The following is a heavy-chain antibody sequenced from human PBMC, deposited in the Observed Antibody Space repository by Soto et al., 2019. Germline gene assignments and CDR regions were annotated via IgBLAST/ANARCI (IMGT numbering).Heavy chain of an antibody. J-gene: IGHJ6*02. D-gene: IGHD2-2*01. CDR1: GDSISSNNYN. CDR3: ARHPGYCTGTSCYGYYTMDV. CDR2: INYSGST. Sequence: PSETLSLTCTVSGDSISSNNYNLCWLPQPPGTGLEWIGGINYSGSTYYNPSLKSRVTISVDTSKNQFSLMLSSVTAADTAVYYCARHPGYCTGTSCYGYYTMDVWGQGTTVT. V-gene: IGHV4-39*01.